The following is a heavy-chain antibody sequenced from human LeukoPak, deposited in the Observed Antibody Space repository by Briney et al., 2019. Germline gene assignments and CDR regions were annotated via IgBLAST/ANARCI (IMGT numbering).Heavy chain of an antibody. D-gene: IGHD1-1*01. CDR1: GGSIGSYF. V-gene: IGHV4-59*01. CDR2: IHYTGST. Sequence: PSETLSLTCIVSGGSIGSYFWSWIRQPPGKGLEWIGYIHYTGSTSYNSSLKGRVTISMDTSKNQLSLRLTSVTAADTAVYYCARNWNGGFDYWGQGTLVTVSS. CDR3: ARNWNGGFDY. J-gene: IGHJ4*02.